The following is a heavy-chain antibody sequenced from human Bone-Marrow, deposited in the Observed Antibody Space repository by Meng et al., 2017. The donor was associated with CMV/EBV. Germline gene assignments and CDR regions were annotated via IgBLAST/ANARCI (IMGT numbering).Heavy chain of an antibody. J-gene: IGHJ4*02. CDR3: ARPYPGGGWVPGY. CDR2: ISYDGSNK. D-gene: IGHD2-15*01. V-gene: IGHV3-30-3*01. Sequence: GGSLRLSCAASGFTFSSYAMHWVRQAPGKGLEWVAVISYDGSNKYYADSVKGRFTISRDNSKNTLYLQMNSLRAEDTAVYYCARPYPGGGWVPGYWGQGTRVTGSS. CDR1: GFTFSSYA.